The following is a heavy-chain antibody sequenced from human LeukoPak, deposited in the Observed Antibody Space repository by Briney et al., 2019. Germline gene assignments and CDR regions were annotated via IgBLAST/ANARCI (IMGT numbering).Heavy chain of an antibody. CDR1: GGSFSGYY. CDR3: ARGARAFHLVFDP. Sequence: SETLSLTCAVYGGSFSGYYWSWIRQPPGKGLEWIGEINHSGSTNYNPSLKSRVTISVDTSKNQFSLKLSSVTAADTAVYYCARGARAFHLVFDPRGQGTLVTVSS. D-gene: IGHD3-3*02. J-gene: IGHJ5*02. V-gene: IGHV4-34*01. CDR2: INHSGST.